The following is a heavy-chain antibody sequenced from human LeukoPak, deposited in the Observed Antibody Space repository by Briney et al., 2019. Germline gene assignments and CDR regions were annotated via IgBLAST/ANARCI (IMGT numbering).Heavy chain of an antibody. CDR3: ARHSSSAWYYYFDY. D-gene: IGHD6-19*01. CDR2: AYYSGTT. J-gene: IGHJ4*02. V-gene: IGHV4-39*01. CDR1: GGSISNSNYY. Sequence: KPSGTLSLTCTVSGGSISNSNYYWGWIRQPPGKGLEWIGGAYYSGTTYYSPSLKSRVTISVDTSRNHFSLNLNSVTAADTAVYYCARHSSSAWYYYFDYWGQGSFVTVSS.